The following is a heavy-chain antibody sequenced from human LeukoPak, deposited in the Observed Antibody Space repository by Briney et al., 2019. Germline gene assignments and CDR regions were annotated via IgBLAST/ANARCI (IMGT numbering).Heavy chain of an antibody. D-gene: IGHD1-1*01. CDR3: ARDPYNGAYSEGYYYYYMDV. Sequence: GGSLRLSCAASGFTFSDYYMSWIRQAPGKGLEWISSITSSSSYTFYADSVKGRFTISRDNAKNSLYLQMNSLRVEDTAIYYCARDPYNGAYSEGYYYYYMDVWGKGTTVTVSS. J-gene: IGHJ6*03. CDR1: GFTFSDYY. V-gene: IGHV3-11*06. CDR2: ITSSSSYT.